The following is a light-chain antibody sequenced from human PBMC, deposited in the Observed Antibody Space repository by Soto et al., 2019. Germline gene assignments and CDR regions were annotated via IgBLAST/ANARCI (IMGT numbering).Light chain of an antibody. V-gene: IGLV2-8*01. CDR1: SSDVGAYIY. CDR3: STYAGSNNHVI. Sequence: QSALTQPPSASGSPGQSVTISCTGTSSDVGAYIYVSWYQQHPGKAPKLMISEVSKRPSGVPDRFSGSKSGNTASLTVSGLQAEDEADYYCSTYAGSNNHVIFGGGTKVTVL. CDR2: EVS. J-gene: IGLJ2*01.